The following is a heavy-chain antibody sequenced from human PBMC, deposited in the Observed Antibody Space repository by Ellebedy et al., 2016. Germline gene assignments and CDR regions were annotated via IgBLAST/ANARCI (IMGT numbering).Heavy chain of an antibody. J-gene: IGHJ4*02. CDR2: IKSKTDGGTT. D-gene: IGHD6-13*01. V-gene: IGHV3-15*01. Sequence: GESLKISCAASGFTFSNAWMSWVRQAPGKGLEWVGRIKSKTDGGTTDYGAPVKGRVTISRDDSGNTLYLQMSSLEAEDTAVYYCTTDGIAAAGSAEDYWGQGTLVTVSS. CDR3: TTDGIAAAGSAEDY. CDR1: GFTFSNAW.